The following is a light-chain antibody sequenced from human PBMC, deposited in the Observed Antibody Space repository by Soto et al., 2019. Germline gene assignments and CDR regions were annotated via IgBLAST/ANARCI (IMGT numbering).Light chain of an antibody. CDR2: GTS. CDR3: QQYNNWPPRT. CDR1: QSVSSN. J-gene: IGKJ2*01. Sequence: EIVMTQSPATLSVSPGERATLSCRASQSVSSNLAWYQQKPGQAPRLLIYGTSTRATGMTARFSGSGSGTEFTLTISLLQSEDFAVYYCQQYNNWPPRTFGQGTKLEIK. V-gene: IGKV3-15*01.